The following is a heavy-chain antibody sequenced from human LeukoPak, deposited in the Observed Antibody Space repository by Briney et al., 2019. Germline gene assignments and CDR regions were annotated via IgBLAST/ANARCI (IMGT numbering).Heavy chain of an antibody. D-gene: IGHD5-12*01. CDR2: ISRSTGAT. Sequence: PGGSLRLSCVASGFTLSSYDMNWVRQAPGKGLEWISHISRSTGATYYADSVKGRFTISRDNSKNTLYLQMNSLRAEDTAVYYCARGGRWLQSGLDYWGQGTLVTVSS. J-gene: IGHJ4*02. CDR1: GFTLSSYD. V-gene: IGHV3-48*01. CDR3: ARGGRWLQSGLDY.